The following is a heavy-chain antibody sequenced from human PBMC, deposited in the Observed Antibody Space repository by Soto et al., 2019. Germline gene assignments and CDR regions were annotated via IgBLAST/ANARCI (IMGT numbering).Heavy chain of an antibody. Sequence: PGGSLRLSGAVSGLTFSTCGMHWVREAPGKGLEWWAVISYDVRKTHYADCVRGRFTISRDNSKSTLYLQMNDLRADDTALYYFAPDRLGGMGTVMMPRPDWGQGTLVTVS. CDR2: ISYDVRKT. D-gene: IGHD4-17*01. CDR1: GLTFSTCG. J-gene: IGHJ4*02. CDR3: APDRLGGMGTVMMPRPD. V-gene: IGHV3-30*03.